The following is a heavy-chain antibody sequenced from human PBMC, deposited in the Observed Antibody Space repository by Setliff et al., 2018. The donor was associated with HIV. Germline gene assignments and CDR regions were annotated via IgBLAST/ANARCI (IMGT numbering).Heavy chain of an antibody. J-gene: IGHJ4*02. Sequence: SETLSLTCTVSGGSIYSGAYYWAWIRQHPGKGLEWIGHIYYSGDTHYNPSLKSRLTISIDTSVNQFSLKLSSVTAADSAVYYCARDDTDYLDYWGQGIPVTVSS. CDR3: ARDDTDYLDY. CDR1: GGSIYSGAYY. V-gene: IGHV4-31*03. CDR2: IYYSGDT.